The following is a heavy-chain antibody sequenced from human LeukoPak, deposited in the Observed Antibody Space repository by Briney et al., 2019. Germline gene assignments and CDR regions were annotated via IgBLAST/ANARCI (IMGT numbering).Heavy chain of an antibody. Sequence: SETLSLTCTVSRGSISSYYWSWIRQPPGKGLEWIGYIHYSGSTNYNPSLKSRVAISVDTSKGQFSLKLSSVTAADTAVYYCARQAAGTVDYWGQGTLVTVSS. CDR2: IHYSGST. V-gene: IGHV4-59*08. CDR3: ARQAAGTVDY. CDR1: RGSISSYY. D-gene: IGHD6-13*01. J-gene: IGHJ4*02.